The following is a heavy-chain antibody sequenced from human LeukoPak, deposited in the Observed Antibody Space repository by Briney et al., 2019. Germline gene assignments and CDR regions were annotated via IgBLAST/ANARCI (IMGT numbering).Heavy chain of an antibody. CDR2: ISYDVSNK. Sequence: PGGSLRLSCAASGFTFCSYAMHWVRQDPGKGLGWVAVISYDVSNKYYADSVKGRFTISRDNSKHTLYLQMNSLRAEDTAVYYCAKGTDTAMVNWYFDLWGRGTLVTVSS. CDR3: AKGTDTAMVNWYFDL. J-gene: IGHJ2*01. CDR1: GFTFCSYA. V-gene: IGHV3-30*04. D-gene: IGHD5-18*01.